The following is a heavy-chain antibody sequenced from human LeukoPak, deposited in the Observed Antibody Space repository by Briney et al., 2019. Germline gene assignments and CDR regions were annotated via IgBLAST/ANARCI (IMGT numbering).Heavy chain of an antibody. J-gene: IGHJ4*02. CDR3: ARAAYCGGDCYSPEYYFDY. CDR2: IYYSGST. V-gene: IGHV4-59*01. Sequence: SETLSLTCTVSGGSFSSYYWSLIRQPAGKGLEWIGYIYYSGSTNYNPSLKSRVTISVDTSKNQFSLKLSSVTAADTAVYYCARAAYCGGDCYSPEYYFDYWGQGTLVTVSS. D-gene: IGHD2-21*02. CDR1: GGSFSSYY.